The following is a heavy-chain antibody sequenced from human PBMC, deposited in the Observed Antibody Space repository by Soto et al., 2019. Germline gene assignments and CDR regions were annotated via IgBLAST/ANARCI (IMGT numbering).Heavy chain of an antibody. CDR2: IYYSGST. D-gene: IGHD6-6*01. V-gene: IGHV4-31*03. CDR3: AREIAARPEVFYYYGMDV. Sequence: SETLSLTCTVSGGSISSGGYYWSWIRRHPGKGLEWIGYIYYSGSTYYNPSLKSRVTISVDTSKNQFSLKLSSVTAADTAVYYCAREIAARPEVFYYYGMDVWGQGTTVTVSS. J-gene: IGHJ6*02. CDR1: GGSISSGGYY.